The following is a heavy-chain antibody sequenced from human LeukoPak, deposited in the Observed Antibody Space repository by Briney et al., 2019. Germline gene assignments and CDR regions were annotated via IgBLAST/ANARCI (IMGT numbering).Heavy chain of an antibody. CDR2: IYHSGST. V-gene: IGHV4-4*02. CDR3: ARPLSLGYCSGGSCYGRGAWFDR. Sequence: SETLSLTCAVSGGSISSSNWWSWVRQPPGKGLEWIGQIYHSGSTNYNPSLKSRVTISVDKTKNQFSLKLRSVPAADTAVYYCARPLSLGYCSGGSCYGRGAWFDRWGQGTLVTVSS. CDR1: GGSISSSNW. J-gene: IGHJ5*02. D-gene: IGHD2-15*01.